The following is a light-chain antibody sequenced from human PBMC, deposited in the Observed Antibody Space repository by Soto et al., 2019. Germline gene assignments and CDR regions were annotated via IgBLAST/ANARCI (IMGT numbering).Light chain of an antibody. V-gene: IGKV1-8*01. CDR2: AAS. CDR1: QGISSY. J-gene: IGKJ2*01. Sequence: AIRMTQSPSSLSASTGDRVTITCRASQGISSYLAWYQQKPGKAPKLLIYAASTLQSGVPSRFSGSGSGTDFTLTVSCLQSEDFATYYCQQYYSYPYTFGQGNKLDIK. CDR3: QQYYSYPYT.